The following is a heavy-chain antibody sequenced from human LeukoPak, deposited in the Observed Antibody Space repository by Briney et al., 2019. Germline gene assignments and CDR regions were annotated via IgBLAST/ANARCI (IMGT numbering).Heavy chain of an antibody. J-gene: IGHJ5*02. CDR2: IIPIFGTA. CDR1: GGTFSSYA. D-gene: IGHD3-3*01. CDR3: ARSSASGRITIFGVVMDTPFDP. Sequence: SVKVSCKASGGTFSSYAISWVRQAPGQGLEWMGGIIPIFGTANYAQKFQGRVTITTDESTSTAYMELSSLRSEDTAVYYCARSSASGRITIFGVVMDTPFDPWGQGTLVTVSS. V-gene: IGHV1-69*05.